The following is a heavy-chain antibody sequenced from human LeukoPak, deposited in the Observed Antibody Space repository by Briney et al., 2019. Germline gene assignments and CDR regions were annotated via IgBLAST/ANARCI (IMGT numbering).Heavy chain of an antibody. CDR1: GFTSSSYA. V-gene: IGHV3-30-3*01. Sequence: GGSLRLSCAASGFTSSSYAMHWVRQAPGKGLEWVAVISYDGSNKYYADSVKGRFTISRDNSKNTLYLQMNSLRAEDTAVYYCARVGQQLVRGLDYWGQGTLVTVSS. D-gene: IGHD6-13*01. CDR3: ARVGQQLVRGLDY. J-gene: IGHJ4*02. CDR2: ISYDGSNK.